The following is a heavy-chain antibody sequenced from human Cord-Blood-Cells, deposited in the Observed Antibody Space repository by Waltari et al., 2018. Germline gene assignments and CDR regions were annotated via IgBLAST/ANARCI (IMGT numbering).Heavy chain of an antibody. CDR2: IIPILGIA. V-gene: IGHV1-69*04. D-gene: IGHD3-22*01. CDR1: GGTFSSYA. Sequence: QVQLVQSGAAVKKPGSSVKVPCKASGGTFSSYATHWVRQAPGQGLEWMGGIIPILGIANYAQKFQGRVTITADESTSTAYMELSSLRSEDTAVYYCARGYDSSGYYYYFDYWGQGTLVTVSS. J-gene: IGHJ4*02. CDR3: ARGYDSSGYYYYFDY.